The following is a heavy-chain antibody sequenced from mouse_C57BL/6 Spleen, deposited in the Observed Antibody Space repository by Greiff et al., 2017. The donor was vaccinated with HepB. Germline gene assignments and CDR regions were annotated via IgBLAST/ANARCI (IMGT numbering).Heavy chain of an antibody. CDR1: GFTFSDAW. CDR2: IRNKANNHAT. Sequence: EVQLQESGGGLVQPGGSMKLSCAASGFTFSDAWMDWVRQSPEKGLEWVAEIRNKANNHATYYAESVKGRFTISRDDSKSSVYLQMNSLRAEDTGIYYCTRLTGTHAMDYWGQGTSVTVSS. D-gene: IGHD4-1*01. J-gene: IGHJ4*01. V-gene: IGHV6-6*01. CDR3: TRLTGTHAMDY.